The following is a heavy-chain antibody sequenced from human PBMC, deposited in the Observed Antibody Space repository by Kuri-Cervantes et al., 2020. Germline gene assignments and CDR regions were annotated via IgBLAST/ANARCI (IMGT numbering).Heavy chain of an antibody. CDR2: ISSSSSYI. CDR3: ARAAVQESYYDSSGYYSVGAFDI. Sequence: GGSLRLSCAASGFTFSSYSMNWVRQAPGKGLEWVSSISSSSSYIYYADSVKGRFTISRDNAKNSLYLQMNSLRAEDTAVYYCARAAVQESYYDSSGYYSVGAFDIWGQGTMVTVSS. CDR1: GFTFSSYS. V-gene: IGHV3-21*03. D-gene: IGHD3-22*01. J-gene: IGHJ3*02.